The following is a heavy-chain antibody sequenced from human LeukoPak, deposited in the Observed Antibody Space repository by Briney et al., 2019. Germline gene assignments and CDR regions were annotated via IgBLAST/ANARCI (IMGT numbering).Heavy chain of an antibody. CDR2: ISSSGSAI. J-gene: IGHJ4*02. CDR1: GFTFSTYE. Sequence: GGSLRLSCAASGFTFSTYELNWVRQAPGKGLEWVSYISSSGSAIYYADSVKGRFTISRDNAKNSLYLQMNSLRAEDTAVYYCARAATDIVATRGINYVDYWGQGTLVTVSS. D-gene: IGHD5-12*01. CDR3: ARAATDIVATRGINYVDY. V-gene: IGHV3-48*03.